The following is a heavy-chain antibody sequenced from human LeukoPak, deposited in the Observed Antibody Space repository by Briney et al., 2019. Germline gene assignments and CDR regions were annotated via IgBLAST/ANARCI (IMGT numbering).Heavy chain of an antibody. CDR2: INYSGST. CDR3: ARMEYYFDY. CDR1: GVSISTYY. V-gene: IGHV4-59*01. D-gene: IGHD3-3*01. J-gene: IGHJ4*02. Sequence: SETLSLTCTVSGVSISTYYWSWIRQSPGKGLEWIGYINYSGSTDHNPSLKSRVAISIDTSKSQFSLKLNSVTAADTAVYYCARMEYYFDYWGQGTLVTVSS.